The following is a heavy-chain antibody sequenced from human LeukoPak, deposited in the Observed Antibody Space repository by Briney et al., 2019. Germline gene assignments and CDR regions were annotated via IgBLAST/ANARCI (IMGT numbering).Heavy chain of an antibody. J-gene: IGHJ4*02. CDR1: GYTFTSYY. D-gene: IGHD3-22*01. CDR3: ASTSWYYYDSSGSQGHFDY. Sequence: ASVKVSCKASGYTFTSYYMHWVRQAPGQGLEWMGIINPSGGSTSYAQKFQGRVTITTDESTSTAYMELSSLRSEDTAVYYCASTSWYYYDSSGSQGHFDYWGQGTLVTVSS. V-gene: IGHV1-46*01. CDR2: INPSGGST.